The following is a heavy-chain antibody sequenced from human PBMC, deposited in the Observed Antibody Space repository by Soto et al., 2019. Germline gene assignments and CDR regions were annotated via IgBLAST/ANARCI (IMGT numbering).Heavy chain of an antibody. V-gene: IGHV1-69*12. Sequence: QVQLVQSGAEVKKPGSSVKVSCKASGGTFSSYAISWVRQAPGQGLEWMGGIIPIFGTANYAQKFHGRVTITADESTRSAYMELSSLRSEDTAVYYCPRDGYDILTGYSGSWFDPWGQGTLVTVSS. D-gene: IGHD3-9*01. J-gene: IGHJ5*02. CDR1: GGTFSSYA. CDR3: PRDGYDILTGYSGSWFDP. CDR2: IIPIFGTA.